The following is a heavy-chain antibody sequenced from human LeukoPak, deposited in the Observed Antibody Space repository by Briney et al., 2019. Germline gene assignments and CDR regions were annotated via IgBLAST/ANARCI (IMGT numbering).Heavy chain of an antibody. V-gene: IGHV1-2*02. CDR2: INPNSGGT. CDR3: ARVRYNWNYDLDY. CDR1: GYTFPGYY. J-gene: IGHJ4*02. Sequence: ASVKVSCKASGYTFPGYYMHWVRQAPGQGLEWMGWINPNSGGTNYAQKFQGRVTMTRDTSISTAYMELSRLRSEDTAVYYCARVRYNWNYDLDYWGQGTLVTVSS. D-gene: IGHD1-7*01.